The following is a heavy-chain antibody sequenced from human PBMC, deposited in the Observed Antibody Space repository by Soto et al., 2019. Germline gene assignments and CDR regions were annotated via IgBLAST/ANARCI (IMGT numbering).Heavy chain of an antibody. D-gene: IGHD3-3*02. Sequence: GGSLRISCAASGFTFSSYAMSWVRQAPGKGLEWVSAISGSGGSTYYADPVKGRFTISRDNSKNTLYLQMNSLRAEDTAVYYCAEGRHFRKETGFNAFDVWGQGTRVTVSS. V-gene: IGHV3-23*01. CDR2: ISGSGGST. J-gene: IGHJ3*01. CDR3: AEGRHFRKETGFNAFDV. CDR1: GFTFSSYA.